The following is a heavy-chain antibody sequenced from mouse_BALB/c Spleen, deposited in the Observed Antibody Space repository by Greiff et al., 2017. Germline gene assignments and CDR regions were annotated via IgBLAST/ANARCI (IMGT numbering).Heavy chain of an antibody. CDR1: GFNIKDYY. CDR3: NAPMLDYVSSPFAY. J-gene: IGHJ3*01. D-gene: IGHD1-1*01. CDR2: IDPENGDT. V-gene: IGHV14-4*02. Sequence: VQLQQSGAELVRSGASVKLSCTASGFNIKDYYMHWVKQRHEQGLEWIGWIDPENGDTEYAPKFQGTATMTADTSSNTAYLQLSSLTSEDTAVYYCNAPMLDYVSSPFAYWGQGTLVTVSA.